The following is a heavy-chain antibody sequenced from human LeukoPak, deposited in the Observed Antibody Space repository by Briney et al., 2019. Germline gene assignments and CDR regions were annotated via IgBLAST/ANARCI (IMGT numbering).Heavy chain of an antibody. V-gene: IGHV3-66*01. D-gene: IGHD6-19*01. J-gene: IGHJ6*02. CDR3: ARDRYSSGWRDYYYYGMDV. CDR1: GFTVSSNY. CDR2: IYSGGST. Sequence: PGGSLRLSCAASGFTVSSNYMSWVRQAPGKGLEWVSVIYSGGSTYYADSVKGRFTISRDNSKNTLYLQMNSLRAEDTAVYYCARDRYSSGWRDYYYYGMDVWGLGTTVTVSS.